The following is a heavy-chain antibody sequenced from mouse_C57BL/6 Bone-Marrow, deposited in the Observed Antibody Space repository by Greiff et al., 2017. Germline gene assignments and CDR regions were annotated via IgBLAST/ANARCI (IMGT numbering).Heavy chain of an antibody. D-gene: IGHD1-1*01. Sequence: QVHVKQPGAELVKPGASVKLSCKASGYTFTSYWMHWVKQRPGQGLEWIGMIHPNSGSTNYNEKFKSKATLTVDKSSSTAYMQLSSLTSEDSAVYYWARSLYYGSSFSPFAYWGQGTLVTVSA. CDR3: ARSLYYGSSFSPFAY. CDR2: IHPNSGST. V-gene: IGHV1-64*01. CDR1: GYTFTSYW. J-gene: IGHJ3*01.